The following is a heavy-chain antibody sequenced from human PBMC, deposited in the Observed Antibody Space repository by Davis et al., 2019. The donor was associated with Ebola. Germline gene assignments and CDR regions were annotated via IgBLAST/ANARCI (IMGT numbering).Heavy chain of an antibody. CDR2: INHSGST. J-gene: IGHJ4*02. V-gene: IGHV4-34*01. Sequence: MPSETLSLTCAVYGGSFSGYYWSWIRQPPGKGLEWIGEINHSGSTNYNPSLKSRVTISVDTSKNQFSLKLNSVTATDTAVYYCARHKWPGQWLFDYWGQGTLVTVSS. CDR1: GGSFSGYY. D-gene: IGHD6-19*01. CDR3: ARHKWPGQWLFDY.